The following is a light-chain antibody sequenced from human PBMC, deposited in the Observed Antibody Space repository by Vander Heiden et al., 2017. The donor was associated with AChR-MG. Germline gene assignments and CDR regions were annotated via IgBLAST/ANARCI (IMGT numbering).Light chain of an antibody. CDR3: QQYNTYPWT. V-gene: IGKV1-16*01. CDR2: TAS. Sequence: DIQMTQSPSSLSESVGDRVTITCRASEGIRNYLAWFQQKPGEAPKSLIYTASTLQGGVPSRFSGSGSGTDFTLTISSLQPEDFATYYCQQYNTYPWTFGQGTRVEVK. J-gene: IGKJ1*01. CDR1: EGIRNY.